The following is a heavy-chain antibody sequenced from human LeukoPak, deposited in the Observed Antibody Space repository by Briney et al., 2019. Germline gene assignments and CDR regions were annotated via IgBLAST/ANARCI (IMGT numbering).Heavy chain of an antibody. CDR3: ARHAATVTLYYVDY. J-gene: IGHJ4*02. CDR2: IYHSGST. D-gene: IGHD4-17*01. Sequence: SETLSLTCAVSGCSISSGYYWGWIRQPPGKGLEWIGSIYHSGSTYYNPSLKSRVTISVDTSKNQFSLKLSSVTAADTAVNHCARHAATVTLYYVDYWGQGTLVTVSS. V-gene: IGHV4-38-2*01. CDR1: GCSISSGYY.